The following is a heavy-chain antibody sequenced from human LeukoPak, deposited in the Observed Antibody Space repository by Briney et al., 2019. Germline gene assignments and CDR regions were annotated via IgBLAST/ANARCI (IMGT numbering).Heavy chain of an antibody. D-gene: IGHD6-13*01. CDR1: GGSISSYY. CDR3: AGIGRGFIAADEEDDYYYMDV. CDR2: IYTSGST. Sequence: SETLSLTCTVSGGSISSYYWSWIRRPPGKGLEWIGYIYTSGSTNYNPSLKSRVTISVDTSKNQFSLKLSSVTAADTAVYYCAGIGRGFIAADEEDDYYYMDVWGKGTTVTVSS. J-gene: IGHJ6*03. V-gene: IGHV4-4*09.